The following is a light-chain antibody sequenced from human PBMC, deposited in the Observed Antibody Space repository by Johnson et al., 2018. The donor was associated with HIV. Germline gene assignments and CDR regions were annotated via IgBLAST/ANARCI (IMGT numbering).Light chain of an antibody. V-gene: IGLV1-51*01. CDR2: DNN. CDR1: SSNIGNNY. CDR3: GTWDSSLSAYV. Sequence: QSVLTQPPSVSAAPGQKVTISCSGSSSNIGNNYVSWYQQLPGTAPKLLIYDNNKRPSGIPDRFSGSKSGTSATLGITRLQPGDEADDYCGTWDSSLSAYVFGTGTKVTVL. J-gene: IGLJ1*01.